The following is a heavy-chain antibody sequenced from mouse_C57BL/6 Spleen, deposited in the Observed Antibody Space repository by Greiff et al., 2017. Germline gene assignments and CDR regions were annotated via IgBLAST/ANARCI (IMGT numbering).Heavy chain of an antibody. J-gene: IGHJ2*01. D-gene: IGHD4-1*02. V-gene: IGHV14-2*01. Sequence: EVQLQQSGAELVKPGASVKLSCTASGFNIKDYYMHWVKQRTEQGLEWIGRIDPEDGETKYAPKFQGKATITADTSSNTAYLQLSSQTSEDTAVYCCASSSTGYYIDYWGQGTTLTVSS. CDR2: IDPEDGET. CDR3: ASSSTGYYIDY. CDR1: GFNIKDYY.